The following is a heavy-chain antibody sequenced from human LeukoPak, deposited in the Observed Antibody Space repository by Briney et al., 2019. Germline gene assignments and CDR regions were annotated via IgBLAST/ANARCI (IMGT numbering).Heavy chain of an antibody. Sequence: GASLKASCKASGYTLNSYSMQWVRQAPGQGLEWRGIINPSGGSTRYGQKFQGRVTMARDTSTSTVYMELRSLRSEDTAVYYCVRNGSSDYGDYWGQGTLVTVSS. CDR3: VRNGSSDYGDY. D-gene: IGHD2-2*01. CDR2: INPSGGST. V-gene: IGHV1-46*03. CDR1: GYTLNSYS. J-gene: IGHJ4*02.